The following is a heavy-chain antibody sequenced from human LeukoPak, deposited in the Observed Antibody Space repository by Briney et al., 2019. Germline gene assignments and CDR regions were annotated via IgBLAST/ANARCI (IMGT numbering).Heavy chain of an antibody. CDR1: GGTFSSYA. CDR2: IIPIFGTA. J-gene: IGHJ4*02. D-gene: IGHD3-22*01. CDR3: ARARGNYYDSSGYYLNVH. V-gene: IGHV1-69*13. Sequence: ASVKVSCTASGGTFSSYAISWVRQAPGQGLEWMGGIIPIFGTANYAQKFQGRVTITADESTSTAYMELSSLRSEDTAVYYCARARGNYYDSSGYYLNVHWGQGTLVTVSS.